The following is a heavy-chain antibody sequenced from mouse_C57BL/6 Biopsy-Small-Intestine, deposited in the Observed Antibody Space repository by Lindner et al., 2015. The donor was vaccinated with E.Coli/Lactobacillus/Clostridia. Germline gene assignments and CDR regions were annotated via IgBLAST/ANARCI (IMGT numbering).Heavy chain of an antibody. Sequence: VQLQESGPELAKPGASVKLSCKASGYTFTNYDINWVIQRPGQGLEWIGWIYPGNDNTKYNEKFKDKATLTVGTSSTTAYMELHSLTSEDSAVYFCARWGLNWHFFDYWGQGTTLTVSS. D-gene: IGHD4-1*02. CDR1: GYTFTNYD. CDR3: ARWGLNWHFFDY. V-gene: IGHV1-85*01. CDR2: IYPGNDNT. J-gene: IGHJ2*01.